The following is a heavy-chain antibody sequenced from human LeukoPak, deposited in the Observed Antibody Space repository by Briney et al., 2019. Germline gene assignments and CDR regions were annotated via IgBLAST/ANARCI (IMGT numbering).Heavy chain of an antibody. Sequence: SETLCLTCTVSGGSMTNNTFYWGWMRQPPGKGLAWIGSIYHTGPTYYNPSLKSRVTISVDTSKNQFSLKMSSVTAADTAVYYCARVLIWFGQLQNWFDPWGPGTLVTVSS. CDR2: IYHTGPT. V-gene: IGHV4-39*07. D-gene: IGHD3-10*01. CDR1: GGSMTNNTFY. J-gene: IGHJ5*02. CDR3: ARVLIWFGQLQNWFDP.